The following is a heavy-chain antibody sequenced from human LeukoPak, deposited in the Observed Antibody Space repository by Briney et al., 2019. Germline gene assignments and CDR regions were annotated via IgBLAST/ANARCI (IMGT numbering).Heavy chain of an antibody. CDR1: GGSFSGYY. J-gene: IGHJ3*02. V-gene: IGHV4-34*01. CDR3: ARTLYYPFAFDI. CDR2: INHSGST. Sequence: SETLSLTCAVYGGSFSGYYWSWIRQAPGKGLEWIGEINHSGSTNYNPSLKSRVTISVDTSKNQFSLKLSSVTAADTAVYYCARTLYYPFAFDIWGHGTMVTVSS. D-gene: IGHD3-10*01.